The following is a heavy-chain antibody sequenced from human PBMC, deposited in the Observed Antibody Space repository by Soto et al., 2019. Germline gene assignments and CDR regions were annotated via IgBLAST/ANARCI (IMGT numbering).Heavy chain of an antibody. CDR1: GYTFTSYG. D-gene: IGHD2-2*01. V-gene: IGHV1-18*01. J-gene: IGHJ5*02. CDR3: ARGVDQLLFYWFDP. CDR2: IRAYNGNT. Sequence: ASVKVSCKASGYTFTSYGISWVRQAPGQGLEWMGWIRAYNGNTNYAQKLQGRVTMTTDTSTSTAYMELRSLRSDDTAVYYCARGVDQLLFYWFDPWGQGTLVTVSS.